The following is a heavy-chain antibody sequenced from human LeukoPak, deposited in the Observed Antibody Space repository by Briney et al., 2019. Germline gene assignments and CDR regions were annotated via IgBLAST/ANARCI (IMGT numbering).Heavy chain of an antibody. Sequence: PGGSLRLSCAASGFTFSSYEMNWVRQAPGKGLEWVSYISSSGSTIYYADSVRGRFTISRDNVKNSLYLHMNSLRAEDTAVYYCARETPDSSGWDWGQGTLVTVSS. CDR1: GFTFSSYE. J-gene: IGHJ4*02. V-gene: IGHV3-48*03. CDR3: ARETPDSSGWD. D-gene: IGHD6-19*01. CDR2: ISSSGSTI.